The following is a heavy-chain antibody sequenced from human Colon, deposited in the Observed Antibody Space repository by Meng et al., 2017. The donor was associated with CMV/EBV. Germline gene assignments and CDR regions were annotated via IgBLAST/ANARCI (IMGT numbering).Heavy chain of an antibody. V-gene: IGHV4-59*01. D-gene: IGHD4/OR15-4a*01. CDR1: GGPISPYY. CDR3: AKEGADNWFDP. CDR2: IFHGGTT. J-gene: IGHJ5*02. Sequence: SETLSLTCTVSGGPISPYYWSWIRQPPGKGLEWLGYIFHGGTTNYNPSLKSRLTRSADTSKNQVFLELRSVTAADTDVYYCAKEGADNWFDPWGQGILVTVSS.